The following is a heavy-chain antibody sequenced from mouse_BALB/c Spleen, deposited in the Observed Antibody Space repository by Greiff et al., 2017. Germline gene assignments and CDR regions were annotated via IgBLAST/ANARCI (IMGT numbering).Heavy chain of an antibody. CDR2: ISSGGST. V-gene: IGHV5-6-5*01. J-gene: IGHJ4*01. D-gene: IGHD1-1*01. Sequence: EVMLVESGGGLVKPGGSLKLSCAASGFTFSSYAMSWVRQTPEKRLEWVASISSGGSTYYPDSVKGRFTISSDNARNILYLQMSSLRSEDTAMYYCARGGITADYAMDYWGQGTSVTVSS. CDR3: ARGGITADYAMDY. CDR1: GFTFSSYA.